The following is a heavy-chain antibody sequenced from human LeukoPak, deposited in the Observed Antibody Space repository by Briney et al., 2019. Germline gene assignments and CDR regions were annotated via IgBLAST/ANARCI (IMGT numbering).Heavy chain of an antibody. Sequence: GGSLRLSCAVSGFAFSTSSMNWVRQAPGKGLEWVSSISSSSSYIYYADSVKGRFTISRDNAKNSLYLQMDSLRAEDTAVYYCATSDDLWSGMDNWGQGTLVTVSS. V-gene: IGHV3-21*01. CDR2: ISSSSSYI. D-gene: IGHD3-3*01. CDR1: GFAFSTSS. J-gene: IGHJ4*02. CDR3: ATSDDLWSGMDN.